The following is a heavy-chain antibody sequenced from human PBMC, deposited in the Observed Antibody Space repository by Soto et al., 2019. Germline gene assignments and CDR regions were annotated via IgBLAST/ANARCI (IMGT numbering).Heavy chain of an antibody. D-gene: IGHD6-19*01. V-gene: IGHV1-18*01. CDR3: ARDFFIAVAGLNDAFDI. Sequence: ASVKVSCKASGDTLSTYTITWMRQAPGQGLEWMGGIIPRSATSNYAQKLQGRVTMTTDTSTSTAYMELRSLRSDDTAVYYCARDFFIAVAGLNDAFDIWGQGTMVTVSS. CDR2: IIPRSATS. J-gene: IGHJ3*02. CDR1: GDTLSTYT.